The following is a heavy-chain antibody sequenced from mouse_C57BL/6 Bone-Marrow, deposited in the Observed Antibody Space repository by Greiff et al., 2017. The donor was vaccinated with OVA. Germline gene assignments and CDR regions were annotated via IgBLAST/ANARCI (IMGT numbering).Heavy chain of an antibody. Sequence: EVQLQQSGPELVKPGASVKIPCKASGYTFTDYNMDWVKQSHGKSLEWIGDINPNNGGTIYNQKFKGKATLTVDKSSSTAYMELRSLTSEDTAVYYCATIYYDYGGLYFDVWGTGTTVTVSS. D-gene: IGHD2-4*01. V-gene: IGHV1-18*01. CDR1: GYTFTDYN. CDR2: INPNNGGT. J-gene: IGHJ1*03. CDR3: ATIYYDYGGLYFDV.